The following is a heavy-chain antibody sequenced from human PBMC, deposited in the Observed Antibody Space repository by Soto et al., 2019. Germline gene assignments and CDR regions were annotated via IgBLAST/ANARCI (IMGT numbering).Heavy chain of an antibody. CDR2: ISWDGGST. CDR1: GFTFDDYT. V-gene: IGHV3-43*01. D-gene: IGHD6-13*01. J-gene: IGHJ4*02. CDR3: ARSKPIAAAAVDTHFDY. Sequence: EVQLVESGGVVVQPGGSLRLSCAASGFTFDDYTMHWVRQAPGKGLEWVSLISWDGGSTYYADSVKGRFTISRDNSKNSLYLQMNSLRTEDTALYYCARSKPIAAAAVDTHFDYWGQGTLVTVSS.